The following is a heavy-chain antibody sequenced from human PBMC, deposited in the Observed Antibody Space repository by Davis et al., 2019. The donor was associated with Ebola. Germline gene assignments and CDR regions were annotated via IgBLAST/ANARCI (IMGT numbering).Heavy chain of an antibody. D-gene: IGHD3-3*01. CDR3: ARDPTIFGVVTQYYFDY. V-gene: IGHV3-33*01. CDR2: IWYDGSNK. CDR1: GFTFSSYG. Sequence: GGSLRLSCAASGFTFSSYGMHWVRQAPGKGLEWVAVIWYDGSNKYYADSVKGRFTISRDNSKNTLYLQMNSLRAEDTAVYYCARDPTIFGVVTQYYFDYWGQGTLVTVSS. J-gene: IGHJ4*02.